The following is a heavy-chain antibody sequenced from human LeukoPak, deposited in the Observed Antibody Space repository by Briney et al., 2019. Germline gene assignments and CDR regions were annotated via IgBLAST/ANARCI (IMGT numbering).Heavy chain of an antibody. V-gene: IGHV3-23*01. CDR1: GFTFSSYA. CDR2: ISGSGGST. Sequence: GGSLRLSCAASGFTFSSYAMSWVRQAPGKGLEGVSAISGSGGSTYYADSVKGRFTISRDNSKNTLYLQMNSLRAEDTAVYYCAKDLDYDFWSGYPFFDYWGQGTLVTVSS. J-gene: IGHJ4*02. CDR3: AKDLDYDFWSGYPFFDY. D-gene: IGHD3-3*01.